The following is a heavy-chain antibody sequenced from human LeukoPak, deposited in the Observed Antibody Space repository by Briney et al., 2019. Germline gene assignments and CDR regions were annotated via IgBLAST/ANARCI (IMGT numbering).Heavy chain of an antibody. J-gene: IGHJ3*02. CDR2: IYYSGNT. Sequence: SETLSLTCTVSGASISSSSYYWGWIRQPPGKGLEWIGSIYYSGNTYYNPSLQSRVTISVDTSKNQFSLKLSSVTAADTAVYYCARESYYDSSGYSHDAFDIWGQGTMVTVSS. CDR3: ARESYYDSSGYSHDAFDI. V-gene: IGHV4-39*07. D-gene: IGHD3-22*01. CDR1: GASISSSSYY.